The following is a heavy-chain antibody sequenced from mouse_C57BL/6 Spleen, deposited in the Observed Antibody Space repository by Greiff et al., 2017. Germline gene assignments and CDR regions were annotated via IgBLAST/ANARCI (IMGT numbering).Heavy chain of an antibody. D-gene: IGHD1-1*01. Sequence: VQLKESGPELVKPGASVKIPCKASGYTFTDYNMDWVKQSHGKSLEWIGDINPNNGGTIYNQKFKGKATLTVDKSSSTAYMERRSLTSEDTAVYYCARGDYGSSFHWYFDVWGTGTTVTVSS. CDR3: ARGDYGSSFHWYFDV. V-gene: IGHV1-18*01. J-gene: IGHJ1*03. CDR1: GYTFTDYN. CDR2: INPNNGGT.